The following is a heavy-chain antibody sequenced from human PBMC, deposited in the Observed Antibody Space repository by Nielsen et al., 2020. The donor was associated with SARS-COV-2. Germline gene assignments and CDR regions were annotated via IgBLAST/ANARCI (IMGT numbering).Heavy chain of an antibody. J-gene: IGHJ6*02. D-gene: IGHD3-9*01. V-gene: IGHV1-8*01. CDR3: ARAKHAPYYDILTGGTLYYYYGMDV. Sequence: ASVKVSCKASGYTFTSYDINWVRQATGQGLEWMGWMNPNSGNTGYAQKFQGRVTMTRDTSTSTVYMELSSLRSEDTAVYYCARAKHAPYYDILTGGTLYYYYGMDVWGQGTTVTVSS. CDR1: GYTFTSYD. CDR2: MNPNSGNT.